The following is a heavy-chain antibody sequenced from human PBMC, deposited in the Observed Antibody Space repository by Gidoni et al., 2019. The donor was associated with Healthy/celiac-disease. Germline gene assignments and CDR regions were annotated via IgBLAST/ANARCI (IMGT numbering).Heavy chain of an antibody. J-gene: IGHJ6*02. D-gene: IGHD6-13*01. Sequence: EVQLVESGGGLVQTGGSLRRSCAASGFTVSSNYMSWVRQAPGKGLEWVSVIYSGGSTYYADSVKGRFTISRDNSKNTLYLQMNSLRAEDTAVYYCASSSWYEGMDVWGQGTTVTVSS. CDR3: ASSSWYEGMDV. CDR1: GFTVSSNY. CDR2: IYSGGST. V-gene: IGHV3-66*01.